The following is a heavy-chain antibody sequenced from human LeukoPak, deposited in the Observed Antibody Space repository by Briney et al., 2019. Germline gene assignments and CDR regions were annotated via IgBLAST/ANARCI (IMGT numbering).Heavy chain of an antibody. Sequence: GGSLRLSCAASGCTFTSYSMNRVRQAPGKGLEWVSSISSSSSYIYYADSVKGRFTISRDNAKNSLYLQMNSLRAEDTAVYYCARAPYGDYYFDYWGQGTLVTVSS. D-gene: IGHD4-17*01. J-gene: IGHJ4*02. CDR3: ARAPYGDYYFDY. CDR2: ISSSSSYI. CDR1: GCTFTSYS. V-gene: IGHV3-21*01.